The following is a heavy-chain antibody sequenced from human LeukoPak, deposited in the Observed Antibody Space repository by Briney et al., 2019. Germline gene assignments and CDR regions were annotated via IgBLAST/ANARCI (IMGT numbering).Heavy chain of an antibody. Sequence: GGSLRLSRAASGFTFSSYAMSWVRQAPGKGLEWDSAISGSGGSTYYADSVKGRFTISRDNSKNTLYLQMNSLRAEDTAVYYCVVTSAPSIAAAGIPIDYWGQGTLVTVSS. V-gene: IGHV3-23*01. CDR1: GFTFSSYA. CDR2: ISGSGGST. CDR3: VVTSAPSIAAAGIPIDY. J-gene: IGHJ4*02. D-gene: IGHD6-13*01.